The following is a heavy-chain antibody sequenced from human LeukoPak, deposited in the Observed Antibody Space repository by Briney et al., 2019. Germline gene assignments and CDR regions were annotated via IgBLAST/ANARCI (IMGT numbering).Heavy chain of an antibody. Sequence: PSETLSLTCTVSGGSISSYYWSWIRQPPGKGLEWIGYIYYSGSTNYNPSLKSRVTISVDTSKNQFSLKLSSVTAADTAVYYCARDWADYDFWSGYDRIGDAFDIWGQGTMVTVSS. D-gene: IGHD3-3*01. CDR1: GGSISSYY. CDR3: ARDWADYDFWSGYDRIGDAFDI. CDR2: IYYSGST. V-gene: IGHV4-59*12. J-gene: IGHJ3*02.